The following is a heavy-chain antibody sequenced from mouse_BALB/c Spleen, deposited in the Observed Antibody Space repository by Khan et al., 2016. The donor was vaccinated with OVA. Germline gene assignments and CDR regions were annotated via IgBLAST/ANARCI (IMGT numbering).Heavy chain of an antibody. CDR2: IWSGGST. CDR3: ARNYDDDEGLAY. CDR1: GFSLTTYG. V-gene: IGHV2-2*02. J-gene: IGHJ3*01. Sequence: VQLQESGPGLVQPSQSLSITCTVSGFSLTTYGVHWVRQSPGKGLEWLGVIWSGGSTDYNAAFISRLSISKDSSKSQVFFKMNSLQVNDTAIYYCARNYDDDEGLAYWGQGTLVTVSA. D-gene: IGHD2-4*01.